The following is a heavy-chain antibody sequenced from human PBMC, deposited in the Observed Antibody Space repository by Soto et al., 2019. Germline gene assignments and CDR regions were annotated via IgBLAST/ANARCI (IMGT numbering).Heavy chain of an antibody. CDR3: ARVVVGVELYYCYYYMDV. Sequence: GGSLRLSCAASGFTFSSYWMHWVRQAPGKGLVWVSRINSDGSSTSYADSVKGRFTISRDNAKNTLYLQMNSLRAEDTAVYYCARVVVGVELYYCYYYMDVWGKGTTVTVSS. CDR1: GFTFSSYW. J-gene: IGHJ6*03. D-gene: IGHD2-15*01. V-gene: IGHV3-74*01. CDR2: INSDGSST.